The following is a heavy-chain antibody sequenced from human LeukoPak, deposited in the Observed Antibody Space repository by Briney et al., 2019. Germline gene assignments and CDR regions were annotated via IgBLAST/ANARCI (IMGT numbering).Heavy chain of an antibody. CDR3: ARRGYSNSLLRY. CDR2: INHSGST. J-gene: IGHJ4*02. D-gene: IGHD4-11*01. CDR1: GGSFSGYY. Sequence: TTSETLSLTCAVYGGSFSGYYWSWIRQPPGKGLEWIGEINHSGSTNYNPSPKSRVTISVDTSKNQFSLKPSSVTAADTAVYYCARRGYSNSLLRYWGQGTLVTVSS. V-gene: IGHV4-34*01.